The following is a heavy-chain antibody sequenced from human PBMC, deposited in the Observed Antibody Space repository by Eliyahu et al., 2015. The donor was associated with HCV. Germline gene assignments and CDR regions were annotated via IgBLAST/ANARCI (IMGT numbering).Heavy chain of an antibody. J-gene: IGHJ5*02. CDR2: ISGNGANT. CDR3: VRYWYGGHMYGP. CDR1: GFXFTNYE. D-gene: IGHD5-18*01. Sequence: EAQLVESGGGLVQSGGSLRLXCSASGFXFTNYEMHWVRQAPGKGLEDVSSISGNGANTHYADSVKGRFTISRDNSKNTLYLQLSSLKLDDTAVYYCVRYWYGGHMYGPWGQGTLVTVSS. V-gene: IGHV3-64D*06.